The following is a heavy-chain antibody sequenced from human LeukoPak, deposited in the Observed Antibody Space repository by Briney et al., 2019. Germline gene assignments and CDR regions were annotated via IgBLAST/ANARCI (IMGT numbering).Heavy chain of an antibody. D-gene: IGHD3-16*01. V-gene: IGHV3-7*01. CDR3: ARDSGLTTYESWVWGDPKAHYHYYGMDV. Sequence: GGSLRLSCEASGFTFRNYWMSWVRQTPGKGLEWVANIKQDGSENHYVDSVKGRFTISRDNAQNSVILQMNSLRADDTAVYYCARDSGLTTYESWVWGDPKAHYHYYGMDVWGQGTTVTVSS. CDR2: IKQDGSEN. J-gene: IGHJ6*02. CDR1: GFTFRNYW.